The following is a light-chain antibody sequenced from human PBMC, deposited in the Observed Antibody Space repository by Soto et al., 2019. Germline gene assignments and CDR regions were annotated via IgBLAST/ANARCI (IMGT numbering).Light chain of an antibody. CDR1: QSVSSN. V-gene: IGKV3D-15*01. J-gene: IGKJ1*01. Sequence: EIVMTQSPATLSVSPGERATLSCRASQSVSSNLAWYQQKPGQAPRLLINGASTRATGIPARFSGSGSGTEFTLTINSPQPEDFAVYYCQQYNNRPPWAFGQGTKVEIK. CDR2: GAS. CDR3: QQYNNRPPWA.